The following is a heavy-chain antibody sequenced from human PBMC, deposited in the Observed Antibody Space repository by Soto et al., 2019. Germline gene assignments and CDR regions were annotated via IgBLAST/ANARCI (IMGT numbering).Heavy chain of an antibody. D-gene: IGHD1-26*01. CDR1: GGTFSSYA. Sequence: QVQLVQYGAEVKKPGSSVKVSCKASGGTFSSYAINWVRQAPGQGLEWMGGFIPMFGTANNAQKFQGRVTIPADESTKTVYIELISLRSEDTAVYDCSSVTMEVGDTPYPKHFYRMDVLGQRTTVSLSS. V-gene: IGHV1-69*01. CDR3: SSVTMEVGDTPYPKHFYRMDV. CDR2: FIPMFGTA. J-gene: IGHJ6*02.